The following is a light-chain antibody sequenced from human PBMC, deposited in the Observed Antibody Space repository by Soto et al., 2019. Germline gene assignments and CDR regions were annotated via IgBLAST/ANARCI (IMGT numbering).Light chain of an antibody. CDR2: GVS. CDR3: QQYSNWPLGPIT. Sequence: EIVMTQSPVTLSVSPGERATLSCRASQSVRSTYLAWYQQKPGQAPRLLIFGVSNRAAGIPARFSGSGSGTEFTLTISSLQSEDFAVYYCQQYSNWPLGPITFGQGTRLEIK. CDR1: QSVRSTY. J-gene: IGKJ5*01. V-gene: IGKV3-15*01.